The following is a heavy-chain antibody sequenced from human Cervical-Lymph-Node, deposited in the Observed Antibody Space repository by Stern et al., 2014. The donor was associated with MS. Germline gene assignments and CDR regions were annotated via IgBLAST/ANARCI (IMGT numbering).Heavy chain of an antibody. CDR3: AKDISERHYYFDS. J-gene: IGHJ4*02. CDR2: ISWNSNNI. CDR1: GFTFADCA. D-gene: IGHD3-16*02. Sequence: QLVESVGGSVQPGRSLRLSCAASGFTFADCAMHWVRQAPGKGLEWVSGISWNSNNIGYADSVRGRFTISRDNAKNSLYLQMNGLRPEDTALYYCAKDISERHYYFDSWGEGTLVTVSS. V-gene: IGHV3-9*01.